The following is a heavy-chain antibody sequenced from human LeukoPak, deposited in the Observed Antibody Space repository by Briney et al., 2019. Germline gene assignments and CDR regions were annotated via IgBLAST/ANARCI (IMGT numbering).Heavy chain of an antibody. CDR3: VKVGGGGGWYWSP. V-gene: IGHV3-23*01. Sequence: PGGSLRLSCTGSGFTFSNYVMSWVRQAPGKRLEWVAGISNSGDATDYAASVKGRLTISRDNSKNTLFLQMNILRVEDTAVYYCVKVGGGGGWYWSPWGHGTLVTVSS. CDR1: GFTFSNYV. J-gene: IGHJ5*02. D-gene: IGHD6-19*01. CDR2: ISNSGDAT.